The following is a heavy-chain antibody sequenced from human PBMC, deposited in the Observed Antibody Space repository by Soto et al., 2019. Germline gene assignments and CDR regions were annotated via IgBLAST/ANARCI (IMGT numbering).Heavy chain of an antibody. V-gene: IGHV4-61*08. D-gene: IGHD6-19*01. CDR2: IYYSGGT. Sequence: ETLAVACAGSGGALSSGGYFYTWVRQPPGKGLEWLGYIYYSGGTNYNPSLKSRVTISLDKSKSQLSLRLISVTAADTAVSYCTREQSEDNYFDPWGQGTLVTVYS. J-gene: IGHJ5*02. CDR3: TREQSEDNYFDP. CDR1: GGALSSGGYF.